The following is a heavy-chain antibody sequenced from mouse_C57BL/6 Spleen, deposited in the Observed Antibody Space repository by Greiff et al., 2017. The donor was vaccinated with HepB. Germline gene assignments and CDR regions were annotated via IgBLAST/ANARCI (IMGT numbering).Heavy chain of an antibody. V-gene: IGHV2-5*01. D-gene: IGHD1-1*01. J-gene: IGHJ1*03. CDR3: AKDDYYGSSSYGYFDV. CDR1: GFSLTSYG. CDR2: IGRGGST. Sequence: VQLQQSGPGLVQPSQSLSITCTVSGFSLTSYGVHWVRQSPGKGLEWLGVIGRGGSTDYNAAFMSRLSITKDNSKSQVFFNMNSLQADDTAIYYCAKDDYYGSSSYGYFDVWGTGTTVTVSS.